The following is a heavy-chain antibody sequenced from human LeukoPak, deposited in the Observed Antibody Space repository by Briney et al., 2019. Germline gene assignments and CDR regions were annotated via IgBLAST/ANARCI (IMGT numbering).Heavy chain of an antibody. D-gene: IGHD3-16*01. CDR1: GFTFSSYS. J-gene: IGHJ6*02. CDR2: ISSSSSYI. CDR3: ARDDSPYLGYYGMDV. V-gene: IGHV3-21*01. Sequence: PGGSLRLSCAASGFTFSSYSMNWVRQAPGKGLEWVSSISSSSSYIYYADSVKGGFTISRDNAKNSLYLQMNSLRAEDTAVYYCARDDSPYLGYYGMDVWGQGTTVTVSS.